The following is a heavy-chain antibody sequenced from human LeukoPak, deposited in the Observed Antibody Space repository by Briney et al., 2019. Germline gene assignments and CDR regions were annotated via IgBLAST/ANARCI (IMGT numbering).Heavy chain of an antibody. V-gene: IGHV1-69*06. D-gene: IGHD6-6*01. CDR1: GGTFSSYA. J-gene: IGHJ3*02. CDR2: IIPIFGTA. Sequence: SVKVSCKASGGTFSSYAISWVRQAPGQGLEWMGGIIPIFGTANYAQKFQGRVTITADKSTSTAYMELSSLRSEDTAVYYCARSNQADRQLEHAFDIWGQGTMVTVSS. CDR3: ARSNQADRQLEHAFDI.